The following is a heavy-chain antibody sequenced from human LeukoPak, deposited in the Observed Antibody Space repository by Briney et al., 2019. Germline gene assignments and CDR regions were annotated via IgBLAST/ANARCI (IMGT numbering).Heavy chain of an antibody. CDR2: ISYDGSNK. Sequence: GGSLRLSCAASGFTFSSYGMHWVRQAPGKGLEWVAVISYDGSNKYYADSVKGRFTISRDNSKNTLYLQMNSLRAEDPAVYYCAKGAYSYGALTNRYFDYWGQGTLVTVSS. D-gene: IGHD5-18*01. CDR3: AKGAYSYGALTNRYFDY. CDR1: GFTFSSYG. J-gene: IGHJ4*02. V-gene: IGHV3-30*18.